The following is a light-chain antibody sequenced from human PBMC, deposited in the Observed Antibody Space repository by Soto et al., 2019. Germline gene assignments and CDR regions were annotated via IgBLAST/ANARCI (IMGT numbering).Light chain of an antibody. CDR3: QQSYRTPRT. CDR1: QSISTY. Sequence: SSLSASVGHRVTITCRASQSISTYLNWYQQKPGKAPKLLIYAASSLQSGVPSRFSGSGSGTDFTLTISSLQPEDFATYYCQQSYRTPRTFGQGTKVDIK. J-gene: IGKJ1*01. V-gene: IGKV1-39*01. CDR2: AAS.